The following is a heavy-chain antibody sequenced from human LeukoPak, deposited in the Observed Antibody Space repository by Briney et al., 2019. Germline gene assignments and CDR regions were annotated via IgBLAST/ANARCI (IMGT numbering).Heavy chain of an antibody. CDR1: GYTFTSYG. V-gene: IGHV1-18*01. J-gene: IGHJ2*01. D-gene: IGHD1-26*01. CDR2: ISAYNGNT. CDR3: ARLSTVGATLYWYFDL. Sequence: ASVKVSCKASGYTFTSYGISWVRQAPGQGLEWMGWISAYNGNTNYAQKLQGRVTMTTDTSTSTAYMELRSLRSDDTAVYYCARLSTVGATLYWYFDLWGRGTLVTVSS.